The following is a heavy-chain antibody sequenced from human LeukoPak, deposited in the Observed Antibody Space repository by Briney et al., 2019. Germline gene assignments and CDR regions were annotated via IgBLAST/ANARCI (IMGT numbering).Heavy chain of an antibody. CDR3: ARVFCSGGSCYGDY. D-gene: IGHD2-15*01. CDR2: IYSGGST. CDR1: GFTVSGNY. Sequence: GGSVRLSCAASGFTVSGNYMSWVRQAPGKGLEWVSVIYSGGSTYYADSVKGRFTISRDNSKNTLYLQMNSLRAEDTAVYYCARVFCSGGSCYGDYWGQGTLVTVSS. V-gene: IGHV3-66*01. J-gene: IGHJ4*02.